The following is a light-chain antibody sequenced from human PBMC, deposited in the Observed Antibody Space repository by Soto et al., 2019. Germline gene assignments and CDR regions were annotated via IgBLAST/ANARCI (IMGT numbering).Light chain of an antibody. V-gene: IGLV4-60*03. J-gene: IGLJ2*01. CDR1: SGHRSYI. CDR2: LEGSGSY. Sequence: QAVVTQSSSASASLGSSVKLTCTLSSGHRSYIIAWHQQQPGKAPRYLMKLEGSGSYNKGSGVPDRFSGSSSGADRYLTMSNLQSEDKADYYCETWDSNIRVFGGGTNLTVL. CDR3: ETWDSNIRV.